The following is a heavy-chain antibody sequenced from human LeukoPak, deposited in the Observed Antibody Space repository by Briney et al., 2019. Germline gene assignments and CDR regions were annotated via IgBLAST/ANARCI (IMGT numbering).Heavy chain of an antibody. V-gene: IGHV3-49*03. CDR1: GFTFGDDS. CDR3: TRFEAVAGTGFDY. D-gene: IGHD6-19*01. CDR2: IRSKAYGGTT. Sequence: GALRLSCTGSGFTFGDDSMRWFRQAHGKGRERVGFIRSKAYGGTTEYAASVKGRFTISRDDSKSIAYLQMNSLKTEDTAVYYCTRFEAVAGTGFDYWGQGTLVTVSS. J-gene: IGHJ4*02.